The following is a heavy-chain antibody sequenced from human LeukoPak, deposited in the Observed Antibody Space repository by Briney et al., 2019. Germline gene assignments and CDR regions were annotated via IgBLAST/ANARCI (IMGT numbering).Heavy chain of an antibody. D-gene: IGHD3-10*01. V-gene: IGHV3-11*01. J-gene: IGHJ4*02. CDR1: GFTFSDYY. Sequence: AGGSLRLSCPASGFTFSDYYMNWIRQAPGKGLEWVSYISNSGSTIYYADSVKGRFTISRDNAKNSLYLHMNSLRAEDTAVYYCAGRTYGSGSYLFHYWGQGTLVTVSS. CDR3: AGRTYGSGSYLFHY. CDR2: ISNSGSTI.